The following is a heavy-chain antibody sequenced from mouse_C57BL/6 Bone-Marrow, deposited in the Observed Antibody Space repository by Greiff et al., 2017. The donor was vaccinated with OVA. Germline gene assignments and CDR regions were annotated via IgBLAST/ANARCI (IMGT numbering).Heavy chain of an antibody. CDR1: GYTFTDYY. J-gene: IGHJ4*01. Sequence: VQLQQSGPELVKPGASVKISCKASGYTFTDYYMNWVKQSHGKSLEWIGDINPNNGGTSYNQKFKGKATLTVDKSSSTAYMELRSLTSEDSAGYYCARGDYDHVYAMDYWGQGTSVTVSS. CDR2: INPNNGGT. CDR3: ARGDYDHVYAMDY. D-gene: IGHD2-4*01. V-gene: IGHV1-26*01.